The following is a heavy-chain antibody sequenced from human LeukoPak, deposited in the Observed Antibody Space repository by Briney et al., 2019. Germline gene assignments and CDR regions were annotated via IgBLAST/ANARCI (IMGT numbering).Heavy chain of an antibody. CDR1: GYTFTSYD. CDR2: MNPNSGNT. J-gene: IGHJ4*02. V-gene: IGHV1-8*01. CDR3: ARAHTMVRGVMTFRY. Sequence: GAPVKVSCTASGYTFTSYDINWVRQAPGQGLEWMGWMNPNSGNTGYAQKFQGRVTMTRNTYISTAYMELSSLRSEDTAVYYCARAHTMVRGVMTFRYWGQGTLVTVSS. D-gene: IGHD3-10*01.